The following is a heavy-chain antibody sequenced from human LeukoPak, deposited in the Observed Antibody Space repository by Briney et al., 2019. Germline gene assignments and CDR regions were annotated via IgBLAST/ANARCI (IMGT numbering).Heavy chain of an antibody. D-gene: IGHD4-17*01. CDR3: ARDVQGQYGDYVLFAY. V-gene: IGHV1-18*01. J-gene: IGHJ4*02. Sequence: ASVKVSCKASGYTFTSYGISWVRQAPGQGLEWMGWISAYNGNTNYAQKLQGRVTMTTDTSTSTAYMELRSLRSDDTAVYYCARDVQGQYGDYVLFAYWGQGTLVTVYS. CDR1: GYTFTSYG. CDR2: ISAYNGNT.